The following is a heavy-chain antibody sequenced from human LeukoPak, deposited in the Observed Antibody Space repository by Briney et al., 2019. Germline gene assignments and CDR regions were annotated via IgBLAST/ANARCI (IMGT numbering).Heavy chain of an antibody. Sequence: SEKVSCKASGGTFSSYAISWVRQAPGQGLEWMGGIIPIFGTANYAQKFQGRVTITADESTSTAYMELSSLRSEDTAVYYCASSHDSSGYLVVEYFQHWGQGTLVTVSS. CDR2: IIPIFGTA. CDR3: ASSHDSSGYLVVEYFQH. CDR1: GGTFSSYA. D-gene: IGHD3-22*01. V-gene: IGHV1-69*01. J-gene: IGHJ1*01.